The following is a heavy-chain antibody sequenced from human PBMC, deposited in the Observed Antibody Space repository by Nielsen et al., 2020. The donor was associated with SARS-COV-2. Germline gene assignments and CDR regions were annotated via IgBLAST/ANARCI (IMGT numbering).Heavy chain of an antibody. CDR2: ISYDGSNK. D-gene: IGHD4-17*01. V-gene: IGHV3-30*04. J-gene: IGHJ6*02. Sequence: GESLKISCAASGFTFSSYAMHWVRQAPGKGLEWVAVISYDGSNKYYADSVKGRFTISRDNSKNTLYLQMNSLRAEDTAVYYCARDGLGYGDSYDYYGMDVWGQGTTVTVSS. CDR3: ARDGLGYGDSYDYYGMDV. CDR1: GFTFSSYA.